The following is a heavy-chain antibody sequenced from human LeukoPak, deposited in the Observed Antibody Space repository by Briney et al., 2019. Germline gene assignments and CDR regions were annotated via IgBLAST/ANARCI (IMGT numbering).Heavy chain of an antibody. CDR3: ASRRGYYGSGSYYNVGAYYFDY. Sequence: PGGSLRLSCAASGFTFSSYSMNWIRQAPGKGLEWVSSISSSSSYIYYADSVKGRFTISRDNAKNSLYPQMNSLRAEDTAVYYCASRRGYYGSGSYYNVGAYYFDYWGQGTLVTVSS. CDR2: ISSSSSYI. J-gene: IGHJ4*02. CDR1: GFTFSSYS. D-gene: IGHD3-10*01. V-gene: IGHV3-21*01.